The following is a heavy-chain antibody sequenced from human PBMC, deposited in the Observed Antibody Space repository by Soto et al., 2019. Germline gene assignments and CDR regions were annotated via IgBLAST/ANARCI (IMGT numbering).Heavy chain of an antibody. Sequence: VAVISYDGSNKYYADSVKGRFTISRDNSKNTLYLQMNSLRAEDTAVYYCAKDGPLTSPQLRTGYSYGLGYYYYYGMDVWGQGTTVTVSS. D-gene: IGHD5-18*01. V-gene: IGHV3-30*18. CDR2: ISYDGSNK. CDR3: AKDGPLTSPQLRTGYSYGLGYYYYYGMDV. J-gene: IGHJ6*02.